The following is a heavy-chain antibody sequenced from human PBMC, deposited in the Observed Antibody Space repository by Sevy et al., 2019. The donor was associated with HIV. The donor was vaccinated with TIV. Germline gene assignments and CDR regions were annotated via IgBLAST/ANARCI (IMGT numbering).Heavy chain of an antibody. CDR1: GGSISSSSYY. D-gene: IGHD5-12*01. V-gene: IGHV4-39*01. J-gene: IGHJ4*02. Sequence: SETLSLTCTVSGGSISSSSYYWGWIRQPPGKGLEWIGSIYYSGSTYYNPSLKSRVTISVDTSKNQFSLKLGSVTAADTAVYYCARHRGMATIDYWGQGTLVTVSS. CDR3: ARHRGMATIDY. CDR2: IYYSGST.